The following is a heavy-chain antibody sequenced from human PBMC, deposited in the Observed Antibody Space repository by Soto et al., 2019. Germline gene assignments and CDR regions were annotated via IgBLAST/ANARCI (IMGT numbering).Heavy chain of an antibody. V-gene: IGHV4-31*03. CDR3: ARDLNYYGSGSYYKGNAFDI. J-gene: IGHJ3*02. Sequence: SETLSLTCTVSGGSISSGGYYWSWIRQHPXKGLEWIGYIYYSGSTYYNPSLKGRVTISVDTSKNQFSLKLSSVTAADTAVYYCARDLNYYGSGSYYKGNAFDIWGQGSMVTVSS. CDR1: GGSISSGGYY. CDR2: IYYSGST. D-gene: IGHD3-10*01.